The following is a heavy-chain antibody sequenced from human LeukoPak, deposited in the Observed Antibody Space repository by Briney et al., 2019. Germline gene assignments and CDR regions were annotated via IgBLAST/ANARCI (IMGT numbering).Heavy chain of an antibody. CDR1: GGPFSGYY. J-gene: IGHJ4*02. Sequence: SETLSLTCAVYGGPFSGYYWSWIRQPPGKGLEWIGEINHRGSTNYNPSLKSRVTVSLDTSKNQFSLKLSSVTAADTAVYYCARAPGAALDWGQGTLVTVSS. D-gene: IGHD2-15*01. CDR3: ARAPGAALD. V-gene: IGHV4-34*01. CDR2: INHRGST.